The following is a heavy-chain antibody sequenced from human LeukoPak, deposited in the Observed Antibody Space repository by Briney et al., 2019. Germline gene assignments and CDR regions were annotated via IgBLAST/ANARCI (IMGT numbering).Heavy chain of an antibody. J-gene: IGHJ4*02. CDR1: GGSISSSSHY. CDR2: VST. D-gene: IGHD5-18*01. CDR3: ARAGYSYGIISYFDS. Sequence: SETLSLTCTVSGGSISSSSHYWGWIRQPPGKGLEWIGVSTYYNPSLKNRVTISRDTSKNQFSLKLSSVTAEDTAIYYCARAGYSYGIISYFDSWGQGTLVTVSS. V-gene: IGHV4-39*01.